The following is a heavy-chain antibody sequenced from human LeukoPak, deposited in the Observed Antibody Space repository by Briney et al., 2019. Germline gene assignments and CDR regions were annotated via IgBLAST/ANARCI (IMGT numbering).Heavy chain of an antibody. D-gene: IGHD2-2*01. J-gene: IGHJ4*02. CDR1: GGTFSSYA. V-gene: IGHV1-69*05. Sequence: SVKVSCKASGGTFSSYAISWVRQAPGQGLEWMGGIFPIFGTANYAQKFQGRVTITTDESTSTAYMELSSLRSEDTAVYYCAREYCSSTSCYPDYWGQGTLVTVSS. CDR2: IFPIFGTA. CDR3: AREYCSSTSCYPDY.